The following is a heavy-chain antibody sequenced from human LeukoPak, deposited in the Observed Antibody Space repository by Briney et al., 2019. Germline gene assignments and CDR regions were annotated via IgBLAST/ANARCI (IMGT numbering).Heavy chain of an antibody. CDR3: AKMGAEYYFDSSGYYAYFDY. D-gene: IGHD3-22*01. CDR2: LRYDGSHN. J-gene: IGHJ4*02. Sequence: PGGSLRLSCAASGFTFSSYAMHWVRQAPGKGLEWVAFLRYDGSHNYYADSVKGRFTISRDNSKNTLYLQMNSLRAEDTAVYYCAKMGAEYYFDSSGYYAYFDYWGQGTLVTVSS. V-gene: IGHV3-30*02. CDR1: GFTFSSYA.